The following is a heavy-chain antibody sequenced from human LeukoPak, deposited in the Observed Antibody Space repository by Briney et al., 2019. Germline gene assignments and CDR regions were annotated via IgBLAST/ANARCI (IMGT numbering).Heavy chain of an antibody. D-gene: IGHD2-8*01. Sequence: GRSLRLSCAASGFTFDDYAMHWIRQAPGKGLEWVSGISWNSGSIGYADSVKGRFTISRDNAKNSLYLQMNSPRAEDTALYYCAKESRMGAFDIWGQGTMVTVSS. J-gene: IGHJ3*02. CDR2: ISWNSGSI. CDR1: GFTFDDYA. V-gene: IGHV3-9*01. CDR3: AKESRMGAFDI.